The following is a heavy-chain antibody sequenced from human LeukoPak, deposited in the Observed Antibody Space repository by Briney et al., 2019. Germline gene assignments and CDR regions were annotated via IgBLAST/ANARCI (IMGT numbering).Heavy chain of an antibody. CDR2: IYPGDSDT. CDR1: GYSFTSYW. Sequence: GESLKISCKGSGYSFTSYWIGWVRQMPGKGLELMGIIYPGDSDTRYSPSFQGPVTISADKSFSTAYLQWSSLKASDTAMYYCARTTNYYDSSGYYFRYFDYCGQGTLVTVSS. J-gene: IGHJ4*02. V-gene: IGHV5-51*01. D-gene: IGHD3-22*01. CDR3: ARTTNYYDSSGYYFRYFDY.